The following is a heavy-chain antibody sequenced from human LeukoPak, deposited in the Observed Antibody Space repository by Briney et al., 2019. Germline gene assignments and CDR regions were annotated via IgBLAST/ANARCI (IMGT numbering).Heavy chain of an antibody. J-gene: IGHJ3*02. CDR2: ISSNGGST. CDR1: GFTFSSYA. Sequence: GGSLRLSCAASGFTFSSYAMHWVRQAPGKGLEYVSAISSNGGSTYYANSVKGRFTISRDNSKNTLYLQMGSLRAEDMAVYYCARVGLGYCSGGSCYLGAFDIWGQGTMVTVSS. V-gene: IGHV3-64*01. D-gene: IGHD2-15*01. CDR3: ARVGLGYCSGGSCYLGAFDI.